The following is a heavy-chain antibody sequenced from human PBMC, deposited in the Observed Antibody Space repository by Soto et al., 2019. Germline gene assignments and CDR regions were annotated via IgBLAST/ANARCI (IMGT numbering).Heavy chain of an antibody. CDR1: GYTFTSYY. D-gene: IGHD3-22*01. Sequence: ASVKVSCKASGYTFTSYYMHWVRQAPGQGLEWMGIINPSGGSTSYAQKFQGRVTMTRDTSTSTVYMELSSLRSEDTAVYYCARASDSSGYYYVGRAFDIWGKGTMVTVSS. V-gene: IGHV1-46*01. J-gene: IGHJ3*02. CDR2: INPSGGST. CDR3: ARASDSSGYYYVGRAFDI.